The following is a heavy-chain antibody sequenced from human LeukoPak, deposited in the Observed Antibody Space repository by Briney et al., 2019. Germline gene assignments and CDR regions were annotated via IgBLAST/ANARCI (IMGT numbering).Heavy chain of an antibody. CDR1: GLTFNYAW. Sequence: GGSLRLSCAASGLTFNYAWMSWVRQAPGKGLEWVGRIKSKTAGGTTIYAAPVKGRFTISRDDSKNTLYLQMNSLKTEDTAVYFCTPDTPDLLYWSSTGCIGDFDYWGQGTLVTVSS. J-gene: IGHJ4*02. CDR2: IKSKTAGGTT. CDR3: TPDTPDLLYWSSTGCIGDFDY. D-gene: IGHD2-2*01. V-gene: IGHV3-15*01.